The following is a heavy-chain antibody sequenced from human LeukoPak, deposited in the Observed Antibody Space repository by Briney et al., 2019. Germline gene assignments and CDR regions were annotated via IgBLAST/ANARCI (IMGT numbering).Heavy chain of an antibody. CDR1: GYSFTSYW. Sequence: GESLKISCEGSGYSFTSYWIGWVRQMPGKGLEWMGIIYPGDSDTRYSPSFQGQVTISADKSISTAYLQWSSLKASDTAMYYWARHQDLPSSPLDYWGQGTLVTVSS. CDR3: ARHQDLPSSPLDY. J-gene: IGHJ4*02. CDR2: IYPGDSDT. V-gene: IGHV5-51*01. D-gene: IGHD3-16*02.